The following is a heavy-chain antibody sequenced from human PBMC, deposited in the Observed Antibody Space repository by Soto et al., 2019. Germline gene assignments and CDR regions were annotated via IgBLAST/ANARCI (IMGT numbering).Heavy chain of an antibody. CDR3: ASTIAAAGTYYYYGMDV. V-gene: IGHV1-8*01. J-gene: IGHJ6*02. Sequence: QVQLVQSGAEVKKPGASVKVSCKASGYTFTSYDINWVRQATGQGLEWMGWMNPNSGNTGYAQKCQGTVTMTRNTSISTADMELSSLRSEDTAVYYCASTIAAAGTYYYYGMDVWGQGTTVTVSS. D-gene: IGHD6-13*01. CDR2: MNPNSGNT. CDR1: GYTFTSYD.